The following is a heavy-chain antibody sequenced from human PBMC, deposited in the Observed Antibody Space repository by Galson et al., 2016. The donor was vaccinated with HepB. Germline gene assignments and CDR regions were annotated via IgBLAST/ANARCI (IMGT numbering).Heavy chain of an antibody. J-gene: IGHJ4*01. V-gene: IGHV4-39*01. CDR1: GDSISSSSYY. CDR2: FYYSEST. D-gene: IGHD6-6*01. CDR3: ARTAARLYFDY. Sequence: SETLSLTCAVSGDSISSSSYYWGWIRQPPGKGLEWIGNFYYSESTFYNPSLKSRVTISVDTSKSQFSLKLSSVTAADTAVYYCARTAARLYFDYWGQGTLVTVSS.